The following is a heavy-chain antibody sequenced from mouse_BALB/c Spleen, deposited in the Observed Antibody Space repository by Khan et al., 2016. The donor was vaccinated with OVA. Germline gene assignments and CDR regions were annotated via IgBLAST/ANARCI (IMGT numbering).Heavy chain of an antibody. CDR2: INPHIGET. V-gene: IGHV1-20*01. Sequence: VQLKESGPELVKPWASVKISCKASGYSFTGYFMNWVMQSHGKSLEWIGRINPHIGETFYNQKFKGKATLTVDESSSTGHMELRSLTSEGAAVYYCARTYGSDIDNWGQGTTLTVSS. CDR1: GYSFTGYF. J-gene: IGHJ2*01. D-gene: IGHD1-1*01. CDR3: ARTYGSDIDN.